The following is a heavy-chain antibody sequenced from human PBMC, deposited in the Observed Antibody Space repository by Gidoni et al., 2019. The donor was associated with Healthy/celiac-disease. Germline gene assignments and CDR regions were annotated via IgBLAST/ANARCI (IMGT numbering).Heavy chain of an antibody. D-gene: IGHD3-22*01. V-gene: IGHV1-46*03. CDR3: ASTMIATYYFDY. Sequence: QEQRVQSGAEVKKPGAEVKVSGKASGYTFTSYYMHWVRQDPGQGLEWMGIINPSGGSTSYAQKFQGRVTMTRDTSTSTVYMELSSLRSEDTAVYYCASTMIATYYFDYWGQGTLVTVSS. CDR2: INPSGGST. CDR1: GYTFTSYY. J-gene: IGHJ4*02.